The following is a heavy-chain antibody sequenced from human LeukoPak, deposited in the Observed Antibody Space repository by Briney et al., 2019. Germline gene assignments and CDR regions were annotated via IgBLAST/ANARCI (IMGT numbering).Heavy chain of an antibody. Sequence: SETLSLTCTVSGGSISSYYWSWIRQPPGKGLEWIGYIYYSGSTNYNPSLKSRVTISVDTSKNQFSLKLSSVTAADTAVYYCARYGGRPEGWFDPWGQGTLVTVSS. D-gene: IGHD3-10*01. J-gene: IGHJ5*02. CDR2: IYYSGST. CDR3: ARYGGRPEGWFDP. CDR1: GGSISSYY. V-gene: IGHV4-59*08.